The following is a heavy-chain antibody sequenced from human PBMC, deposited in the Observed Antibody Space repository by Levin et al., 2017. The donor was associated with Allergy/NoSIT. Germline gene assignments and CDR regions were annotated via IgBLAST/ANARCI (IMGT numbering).Heavy chain of an antibody. CDR1: GFTFSTYG. CDR2: ITSNGNNI. V-gene: IGHV3-30*18. CDR3: AKAAVAD. Sequence: GGSLRLSCAASGFTFSTYGMHWVRQAPGQGLEWVALITSNGNNIYYADSVRGRFTISRDNYKNTLYLQMNSLRAEDTAVYYCAKAAVADWGQGTLVTVSS. J-gene: IGHJ4*02.